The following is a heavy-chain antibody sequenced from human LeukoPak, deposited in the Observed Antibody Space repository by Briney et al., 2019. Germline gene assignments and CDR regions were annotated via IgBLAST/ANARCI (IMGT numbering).Heavy chain of an antibody. V-gene: IGHV1-8*01. CDR3: AGAAYCSGGSCYSDGFDP. Sequence: ASVKVSCKASGYTFTSYDINWVRQATGQGLEWMEWMNPNSGNTGYAQKFQGRVTMTRNTSISTAYMELSSLRSEDTAVYYCAGAAYCSGGSCYSDGFDPWGQGTLVTASS. J-gene: IGHJ5*02. D-gene: IGHD2-15*01. CDR2: MNPNSGNT. CDR1: GYTFTSYD.